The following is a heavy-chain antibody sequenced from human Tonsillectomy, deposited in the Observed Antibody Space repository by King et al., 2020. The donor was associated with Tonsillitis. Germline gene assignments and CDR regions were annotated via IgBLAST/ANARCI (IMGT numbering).Heavy chain of an antibody. CDR2: IWYDGSNK. V-gene: IGHV3-33*08. J-gene: IGHJ4*02. D-gene: IGHD6-13*01. CDR3: ARDPSSWPEGDY. CDR1: GFTFSSYG. Sequence: VQLVESGGGVVQPGRSLRLSCTASGFTFSSYGMYWVRQAPGKGLEWVAGIWYDGSNKYYADSVKGRFTISRDNSKNTLYLQMNSLRADDTAVYYCARDPSSWPEGDYWGQGTLVTVSS.